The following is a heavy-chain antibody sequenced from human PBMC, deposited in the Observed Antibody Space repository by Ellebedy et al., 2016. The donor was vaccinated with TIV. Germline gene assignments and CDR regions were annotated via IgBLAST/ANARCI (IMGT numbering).Heavy chain of an antibody. CDR1: GGTFSSYA. V-gene: IGHV1-69*13. J-gene: IGHJ6*02. D-gene: IGHD2-2*01. CDR3: ARDRVSDPYAGYYYGMDV. Sequence: SVKVSXXASGGTFSSYAISWVRQAPGQGLEWMGGIIPIFGTANYAQKFQGRVTITADESTSTAYMELSSLRSEDTAVYYCARDRVSDPYAGYYYGMDVWGQGTTVTVSS. CDR2: IIPIFGTA.